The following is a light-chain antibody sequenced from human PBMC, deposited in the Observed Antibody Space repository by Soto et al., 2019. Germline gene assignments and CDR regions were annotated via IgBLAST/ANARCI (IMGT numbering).Light chain of an antibody. J-gene: IGKJ4*01. CDR3: QQRRT. V-gene: IGKV3-11*01. Sequence: EIALTQSPATLSLSPGEIATLSCRASQSVRNYLAWYQQNRGQAPRLLIYDASTRATSVPAWFSGSGSGTVFTLTISSLDPEDCAVYYCQQRRTFGGGTKGEI. CDR1: QSVRNY. CDR2: DAS.